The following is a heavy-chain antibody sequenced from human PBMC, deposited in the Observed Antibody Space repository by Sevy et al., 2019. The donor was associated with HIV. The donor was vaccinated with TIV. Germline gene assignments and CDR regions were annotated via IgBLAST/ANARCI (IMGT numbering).Heavy chain of an antibody. V-gene: IGHV3-9*01. CDR3: AKGSMGRGVIITDDAFDI. D-gene: IGHD3-10*01. Sequence: GGSLRLSCAASGFTFDDYAMHWVRQAPGKGLEWVSGISWNSGSIGYADSVKGRFTISRDNAKNSLYLQMNSLRAEDTALYYCAKGSMGRGVIITDDAFDIWGQGTMVTVSS. CDR2: ISWNSGSI. CDR1: GFTFDDYA. J-gene: IGHJ3*02.